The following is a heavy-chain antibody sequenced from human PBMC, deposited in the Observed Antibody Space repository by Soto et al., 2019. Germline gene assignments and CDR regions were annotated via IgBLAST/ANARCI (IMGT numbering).Heavy chain of an antibody. CDR2: ISSSSSYI. CDR1: GFTFSSYS. CDR3: ARSVTIFGVVILYYFGY. J-gene: IGHJ4*02. D-gene: IGHD3-3*01. V-gene: IGHV3-21*01. Sequence: GGSLRLSCAASGFTFSSYSMNWVRQAPGKGLEWVSSISSSSSYIYYADPVKGRFTISRDNAKNSLYLQMNSLRAEDTAVYYCARSVTIFGVVILYYFGYWGQGTLVTVSS.